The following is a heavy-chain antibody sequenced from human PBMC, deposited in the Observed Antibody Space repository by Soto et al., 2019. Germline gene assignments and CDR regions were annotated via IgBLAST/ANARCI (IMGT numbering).Heavy chain of an antibody. CDR3: SGDYPYGMDV. CDR2: ISYDGSNK. D-gene: IGHD4-17*01. V-gene: IGHV3-30*03. CDR1: GFTFSSYG. J-gene: IGHJ6*02. Sequence: QVQLVESGGGVVQPGRSLRLSCAASGFTFSSYGMHWVRQAPGKGLEWVAVISYDGSNKYYADSVKGRFTISRDNSKNTLYLQMNSLRVEDTAVYYCSGDYPYGMDVWGQGTTVTVSS.